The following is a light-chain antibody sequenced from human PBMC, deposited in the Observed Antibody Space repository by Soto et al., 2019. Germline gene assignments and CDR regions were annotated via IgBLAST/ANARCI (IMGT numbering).Light chain of an antibody. CDR2: DVS. V-gene: IGLV2-18*02. CDR3: SSYTSSSTYV. Sequence: QSVLTQPPSVSGSPGQSVAISCTGTSSDVGGSNGVSWYQQPPGTAPKLIIYDVSNRPSGVPDRFSGSKSGNTASLIISGLQAEDEGDYYCSSYTSSSTYVLGNGTKVTVL. J-gene: IGLJ1*01. CDR1: SSDVGGSNG.